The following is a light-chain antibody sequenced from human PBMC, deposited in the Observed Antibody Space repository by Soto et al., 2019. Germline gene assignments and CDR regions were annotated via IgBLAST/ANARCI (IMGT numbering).Light chain of an antibody. CDR1: SSDVGRYNY. J-gene: IGLJ1*01. Sequence: QSALTQPRSVSGSPGQSVTISCTGTSSDVGRYNYVSWYQQHPGKAPKLIIYDVTKRPSGVPDRFSGSKSGNTASLTISGLQAEDEVDYYCCSYAGGYIFVFGTGTKATVL. V-gene: IGLV2-11*01. CDR3: CSYAGGYIFV. CDR2: DVT.